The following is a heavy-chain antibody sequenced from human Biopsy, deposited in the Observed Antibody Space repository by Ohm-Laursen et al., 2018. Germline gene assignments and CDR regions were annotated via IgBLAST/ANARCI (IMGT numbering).Heavy chain of an antibody. CDR1: DFTFDNYA. Sequence: SLRLSCTASDFTFDNYAMSWVRQRPGKGLEWVSGITWNSGHIAYADSVKGRFTISRDNAKNVLWLQMNSLRVDDTAMYYCVKDIRRYFYGMDVWGQGTTVTVSS. J-gene: IGHJ6*02. D-gene: IGHD3-10*01. CDR3: VKDIRRYFYGMDV. V-gene: IGHV3-9*01. CDR2: ITWNSGHI.